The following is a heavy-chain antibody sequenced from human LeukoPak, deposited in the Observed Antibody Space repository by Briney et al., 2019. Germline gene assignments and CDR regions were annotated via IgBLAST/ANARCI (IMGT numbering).Heavy chain of an antibody. CDR1: GGSISSSSYY. CDR2: IYYSGST. V-gene: IGHV4-39*01. CDR3: ARLWEQQLNQNWLDP. Sequence: SETLSLTCTVSGGSISSSSYYWGWIRQPPGKGLEWIGSIYYSGSTYYNPSLKSRVTISVDTSKNQFSLKLSSVTAADTAVYYCARLWEQQLNQNWLDPWGQGTLVTVSS. J-gene: IGHJ5*02. D-gene: IGHD6-13*01.